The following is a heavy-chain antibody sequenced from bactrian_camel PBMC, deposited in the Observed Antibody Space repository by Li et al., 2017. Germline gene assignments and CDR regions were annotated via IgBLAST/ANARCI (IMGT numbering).Heavy chain of an antibody. Sequence: VQLVESGGGLVQPGGSLILSCAASGFTFTTYAMSWIRQAPGKEREFVSGIDSDGITSYTDSVKGRFTVSADNAKNTLHLQMDSLKPEDTAVYYCVADGGGTWYPLRYEYYYWGQGTQVTVS. CDR2: IDSDGIT. CDR1: GFTFTTYA. V-gene: IGHV3S42*01. CDR3: VADGGGTWYPLRYEYYY. D-gene: IGHD6*01. J-gene: IGHJ4*01.